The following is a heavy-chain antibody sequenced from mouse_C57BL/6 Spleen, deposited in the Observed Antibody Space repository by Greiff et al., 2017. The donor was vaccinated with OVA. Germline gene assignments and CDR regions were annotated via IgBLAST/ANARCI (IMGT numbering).Heavy chain of an antibody. D-gene: IGHD2-4*01. J-gene: IGHJ4*01. CDR1: GYAFTNYL. Sequence: QVQLQQSGAELVRPGTSVKVSCKASGYAFTNYLIEWVKQRPGQGLEWIGVINPGSGGTNYNEKFKGKATLTADKSSSTAYMQLSSLTSEDSAVYFCARGYYERYYAMDYWGQGTSVTVSS. V-gene: IGHV1-54*01. CDR2: INPGSGGT. CDR3: ARGYYERYYAMDY.